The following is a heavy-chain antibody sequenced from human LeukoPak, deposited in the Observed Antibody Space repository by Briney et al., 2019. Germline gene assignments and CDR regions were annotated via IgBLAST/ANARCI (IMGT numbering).Heavy chain of an antibody. CDR1: GFTFSSYS. J-gene: IGHJ4*02. V-gene: IGHV3-21*01. D-gene: IGHD6-19*01. CDR2: ISRSSSYI. Sequence: GGSLRLSCAASGFTFSSYSMNWVRQAPGKGLEWVSSISRSSSYIYYADSVKGRFTISRDNAKNSLSLQMNSLRAEDTAVYYCAYHGYSSGWPFDYWGQGTLVTVSS. CDR3: AYHGYSSGWPFDY.